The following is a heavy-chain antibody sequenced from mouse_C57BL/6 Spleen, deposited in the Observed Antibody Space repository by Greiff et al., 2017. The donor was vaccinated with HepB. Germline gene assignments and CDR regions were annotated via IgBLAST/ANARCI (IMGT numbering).Heavy chain of an antibody. Sequence: VKLQQPGAELVKPGASVKLSCKASGYTFTSYWMHWVKQRPGQGLEWIGMIHPNSGSTNYNEKFKSKATLTVDKSSSTAYMQLSSLTSEDSAVYYCAREGVYYAMDYWGQGTSVTVSS. CDR2: IHPNSGST. J-gene: IGHJ4*01. CDR3: AREGVYYAMDY. CDR1: GYTFTSYW. V-gene: IGHV1-64*01.